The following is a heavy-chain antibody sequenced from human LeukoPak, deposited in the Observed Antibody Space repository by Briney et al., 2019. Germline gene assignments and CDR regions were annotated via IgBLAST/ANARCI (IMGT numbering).Heavy chain of an antibody. J-gene: IGHJ4*02. CDR1: GYTFTGYY. CDR3: ARDEGFTGGSGSYKEY. Sequence: GASVKVSCKASGYTFTGYYMHWVRQAPGQGLEWMGWINPNSGGTNYAQKFQGRVTMTRDTSISTAYMEPSRLRSDDTAVYYCARDEGFTGGSGSYKEYWGQGTLVTVSS. D-gene: IGHD3-10*01. CDR2: INPNSGGT. V-gene: IGHV1-2*02.